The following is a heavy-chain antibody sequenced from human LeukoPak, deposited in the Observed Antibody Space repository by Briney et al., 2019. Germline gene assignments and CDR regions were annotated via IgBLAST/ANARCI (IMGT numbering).Heavy chain of an antibody. Sequence: PGGSLRLSCAASGFTFSMYTLNWVRQTPGKGLEWVSSITSSSSYTYYADSVKGRFTISRDNAKTALFLQMSSLRVEDTAVYYCTSLICARNYDDSGVISRLPFDYWGRGTLVTVSS. J-gene: IGHJ4*02. CDR3: TSLICARNYDDSGVISRLPFDY. V-gene: IGHV3-21*01. D-gene: IGHD3-22*01. CDR1: GFTFSMYT. CDR2: ITSSSSYT.